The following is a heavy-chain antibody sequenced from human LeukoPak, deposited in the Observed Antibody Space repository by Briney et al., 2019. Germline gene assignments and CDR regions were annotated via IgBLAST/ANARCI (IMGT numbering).Heavy chain of an antibody. J-gene: IGHJ4*02. V-gene: IGHV3-21*01. CDR3: AREGDRGIAARDFDY. CDR1: GFTFSSYS. Sequence: GGSLRLSCAASGFTFSSYSMNWVRQAPGKGLEWVSSISSSSSYIYYADSVKGRFTISRDNAKNSLYLQVNSLRAEDTAVYYCAREGDRGIAARDFDYWGQGTLVTVSS. CDR2: ISSSSSYI. D-gene: IGHD6-6*01.